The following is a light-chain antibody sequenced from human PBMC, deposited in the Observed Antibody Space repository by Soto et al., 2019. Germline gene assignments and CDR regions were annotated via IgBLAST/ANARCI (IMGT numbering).Light chain of an antibody. CDR2: GNR. V-gene: IGLV1-40*01. CDR1: SSNLGAGYD. J-gene: IGLJ3*02. CDR3: QAYDYSLTASV. Sequence: QSVLTQPPSVSGAPGQRVAISCTGTSSNLGAGYDVHWYQQLPGTAPKLVVYGNRNGPSGVPERFSGSKYGTSASLAITGLQAEDEADYYCQAYDYSLTASVFGGGTKLTVL.